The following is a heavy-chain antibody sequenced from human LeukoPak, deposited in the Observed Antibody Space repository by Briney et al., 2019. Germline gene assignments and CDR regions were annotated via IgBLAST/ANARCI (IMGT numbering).Heavy chain of an antibody. Sequence: ASVKVSCKASGYTFTSYGISWVRQAPGQGLEWMGWISAYNGNTNYAQKLQGRVTMTTDTSTSTAYMELRSLRSDDTAVYYCARVRVGYCSSTSCWDPWGQGTLVTVSS. CDR3: ARVRVGYCSSTSCWDP. CDR1: GYTFTSYG. CDR2: ISAYNGNT. D-gene: IGHD2-2*01. J-gene: IGHJ5*02. V-gene: IGHV1-18*01.